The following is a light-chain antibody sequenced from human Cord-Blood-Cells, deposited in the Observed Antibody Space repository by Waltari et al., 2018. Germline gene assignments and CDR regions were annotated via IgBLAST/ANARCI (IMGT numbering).Light chain of an antibody. CDR3: QQSYSTPVT. CDR1: QSISSY. V-gene: IGKV1-39*01. J-gene: IGKJ3*01. Sequence: DIQMTHSPSSLSASGGDRVTITCRARQSISSYLNWYQQKPGKAPKLLIYAASSLQSGVPSRFSGSGSGTDFPLTIPSLQPEDFATYYCQQSYSTPVTFGPGTKVDIK. CDR2: AAS.